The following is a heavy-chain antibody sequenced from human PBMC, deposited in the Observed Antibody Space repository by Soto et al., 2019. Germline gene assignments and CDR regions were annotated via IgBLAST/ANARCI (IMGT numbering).Heavy chain of an antibody. CDR3: ASKIGYYSTWRDAFDI. J-gene: IGHJ3*02. CDR1: GYSFTSYW. Sequence: GESLKISCKGSGYSFTSYWIGWVRQMPGKGLEWMGIIYPGDSDTRYSPSFQGQVTISADKSISTAYLQWSSLKASDTAMYYCASKIGYYSTWRDAFDIWGQGTMVTVSS. D-gene: IGHD3-10*01. CDR2: IYPGDSDT. V-gene: IGHV5-51*01.